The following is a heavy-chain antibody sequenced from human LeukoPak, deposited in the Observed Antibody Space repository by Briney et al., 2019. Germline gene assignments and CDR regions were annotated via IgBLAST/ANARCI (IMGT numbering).Heavy chain of an antibody. V-gene: IGHV3-23*01. D-gene: IGHD2-21*01. CDR1: GYTFTNYY. CDR2: ISGSGGST. Sequence: GGTVRLSCAASGYTFTNYYMSWVRQAPGKGLEWVSGISGSGGSTYYADSVQGRFTISRDNSKNILYVEMNSLRSEDTAVYYCAKDDIPIATWGQGTLVTVSS. J-gene: IGHJ5*02. CDR3: AKDDIPIAT.